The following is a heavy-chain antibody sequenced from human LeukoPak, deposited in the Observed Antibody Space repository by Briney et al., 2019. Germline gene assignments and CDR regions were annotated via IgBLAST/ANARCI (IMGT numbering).Heavy chain of an antibody. J-gene: IGHJ6*03. CDR2: IIPIFGTA. Sequence: SVKVSCKASGGTFSSYAISWVRQAPGQGLEWMGGIIPIFGTANYAQKFQGRVTITTDESTSTAYMELSSLRSEDTAVYYCARYPTKGRYSYGRHFYYYMDVWGKGTTVTVSS. CDR3: ARYPTKGRYSYGRHFYYYMDV. CDR1: GGTFSSYA. V-gene: IGHV1-69*05. D-gene: IGHD5-18*01.